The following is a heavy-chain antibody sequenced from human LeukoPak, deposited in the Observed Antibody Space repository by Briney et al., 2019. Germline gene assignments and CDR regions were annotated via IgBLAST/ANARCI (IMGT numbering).Heavy chain of an antibody. Sequence: GASVKVSCKASGYTFTSYDINWVRQATGQGLEWMGWMNPNSGNTGYAQKFQGRVTITRNTSISTAYMELSSLRSEDTAVYYCAVSGDHYGDYGNYYMDVWGKGTSVTVSS. CDR1: GYTFTSYD. V-gene: IGHV1-8*03. CDR2: MNPNSGNT. D-gene: IGHD4-17*01. J-gene: IGHJ6*03. CDR3: AVSGDHYGDYGNYYMDV.